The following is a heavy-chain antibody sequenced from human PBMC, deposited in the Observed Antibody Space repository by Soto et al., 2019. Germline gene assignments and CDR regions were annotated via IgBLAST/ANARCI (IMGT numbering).Heavy chain of an antibody. CDR2: ISGSGGST. D-gene: IGHD3-10*01. V-gene: IGHV3-23*01. CDR1: GFTFSSYA. J-gene: IGHJ5*02. Sequence: EVQLLESGGGLVQPGGSLRLSCAASGFTFSSYAMSWVRQAPGKGLEWVSAISGSGGSTYYADSVKGRFTISRDNSMHTMNLQVKSLGAEDTAVYHRAKDRGSYYCSGNGLDPWGQGTLVTVSS. CDR3: AKDRGSYYCSGNGLDP.